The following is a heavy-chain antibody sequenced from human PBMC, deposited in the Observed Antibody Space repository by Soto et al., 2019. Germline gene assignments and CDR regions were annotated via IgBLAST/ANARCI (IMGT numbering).Heavy chain of an antibody. J-gene: IGHJ3*02. Sequence: QQQLQESGPGLVKPSQTLSLTCTVSGGSMNSHDYYWSWIRQPPGKGLEWIGYIHNSGSTYYNPSLKRRLTISSDMSKNQFSLRLRSVTAADTALYFCARGEVRGPFDIWGQGTKVTVSS. CDR1: GGSMNSHDYY. D-gene: IGHD3-10*01. CDR3: ARGEVRGPFDI. V-gene: IGHV4-30-4*01. CDR2: IHNSGST.